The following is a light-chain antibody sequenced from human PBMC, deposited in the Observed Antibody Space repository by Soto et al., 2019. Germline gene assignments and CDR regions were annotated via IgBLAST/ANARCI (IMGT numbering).Light chain of an antibody. CDR2: EVS. J-gene: IGLJ1*01. CDR1: SSDVGGYNY. V-gene: IGLV2-8*01. Sequence: QSVLTQPPSASGSPGQSVTISCTGTSSDVGGYNYVSWYQQHPGKAPKLMIYEVSKRPSGVPDRFSGSKSGNTASLTVSGLQAEDEAEYYCSSYAGSNNALYVFGTGNKVTVL. CDR3: SSYAGSNNALYV.